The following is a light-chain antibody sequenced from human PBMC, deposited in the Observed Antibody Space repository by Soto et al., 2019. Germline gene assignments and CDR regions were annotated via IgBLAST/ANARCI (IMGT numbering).Light chain of an antibody. CDR1: SSDVGNYNS. J-gene: IGLJ2*01. CDR3: SSYTTNNAHV. CDR2: EVH. V-gene: IGLV2-14*01. Sequence: QPVLTQTVSVSGSPGQSITISCTGTSSDVGNYNSVSWYQLHPGKAPKLIIYEVHTRPSGISNRFSGSKSGITASLTISGLQAEDEADYYCSSYTTNNAHVFGGGTKVTVL.